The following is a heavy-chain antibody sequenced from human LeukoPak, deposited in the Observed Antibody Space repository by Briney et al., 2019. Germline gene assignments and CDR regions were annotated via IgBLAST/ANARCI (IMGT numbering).Heavy chain of an antibody. J-gene: IGHJ4*02. CDR2: INTNTGNP. CDR1: GYTFTSYA. V-gene: IGHV7-4-1*02. Sequence: ASVKVSCKASGYTFTSYAVNWVRQAPGQGLEWMRWINTNTGNPTYAQGFTGRFVFSLDTSVSTAYLQISSLKAEDTAVYYCARDVFDYWGQGSLITVSS. CDR3: ARDVFDY.